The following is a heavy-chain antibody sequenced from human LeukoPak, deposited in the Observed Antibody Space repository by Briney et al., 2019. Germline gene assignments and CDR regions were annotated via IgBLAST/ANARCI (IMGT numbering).Heavy chain of an antibody. V-gene: IGHV3-23*01. Sequence: GGSLRLSCAASGFTFSSYAMSWVRQAPGKGLEWVSAISGSGGSTYYADSVKGRFTISRDNSKNTLYLQMNSLRAEDTAVYYCAKRGPYCSGGSCYHYFDYWGQGTRVTVSS. J-gene: IGHJ4*02. CDR2: ISGSGGST. CDR1: GFTFSSYA. D-gene: IGHD2-15*01. CDR3: AKRGPYCSGGSCYHYFDY.